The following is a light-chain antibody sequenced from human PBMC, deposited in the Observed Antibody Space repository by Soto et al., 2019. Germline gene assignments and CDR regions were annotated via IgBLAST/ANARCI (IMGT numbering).Light chain of an antibody. CDR2: SDN. CDR3: AAWDDSLSGYV. V-gene: IGLV1-44*01. CDR1: SPNIGSNT. J-gene: IGLJ1*01. Sequence: QSVLTQPPSASGTPGQRVTISCSGSSPNIGSNTVNWYQQLPGTAPKVPMFSDNQRPSGVPDRISGSKSGTSASLAISELQSEDEADYYCAAWDDSLSGYVFGTGTKV.